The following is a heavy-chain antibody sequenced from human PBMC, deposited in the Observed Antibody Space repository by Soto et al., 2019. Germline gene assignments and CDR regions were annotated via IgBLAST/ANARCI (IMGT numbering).Heavy chain of an antibody. Sequence: SETLSLTCTVSCGSISSYFWSWIRQPPGKGLEWIGYIYYSGSTNYNPSLKSRVTISVDTSKNQFSLKLNSVTAADTAVYYCASGRWLQLPGYWGQGTLVTVS. J-gene: IGHJ4*02. CDR3: ASGRWLQLPGY. D-gene: IGHD5-12*01. V-gene: IGHV4-59*08. CDR2: IYYSGST. CDR1: CGSISSYF.